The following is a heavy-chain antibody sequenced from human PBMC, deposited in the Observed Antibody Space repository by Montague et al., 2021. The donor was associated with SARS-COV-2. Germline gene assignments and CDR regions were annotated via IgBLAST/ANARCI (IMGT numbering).Heavy chain of an antibody. CDR1: GDSFSGYY. D-gene: IGHD6-13*01. CDR3: ARDTEGYISSWYHDY. J-gene: IGHJ4*02. V-gene: IGHV4-59*01. Sequence: SETLSLTCAVYGDSFSGYYWNWIRQPPGKGLEWIGYIYYSGSTNYNPPLKSRVTISVDTSKNQFSLKLSSVTAADTAVYYCARDTEGYISSWYHDYWGQGTLVTVSS. CDR2: IYYSGST.